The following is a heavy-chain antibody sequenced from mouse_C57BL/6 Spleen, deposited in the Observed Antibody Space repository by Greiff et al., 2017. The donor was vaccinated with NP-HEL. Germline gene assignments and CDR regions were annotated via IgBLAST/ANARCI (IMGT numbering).Heavy chain of an antibody. CDR3: ARCGLYGSREGFDY. D-gene: IGHD1-1*01. CDR1: GYTFTDYY. CDR2: INPNNGGT. Sequence: EVQLQQSGPELVKPGASVKISCKASGYTFTDYYMSWVKQSPGKSLEWIGEINPNNGGTNYNQKFKGKATLTVDKSSSTAYMELRSLTSEDSAVYYCARCGLYGSREGFDYWGQGTTLTVSS. J-gene: IGHJ2*01. V-gene: IGHV1-26*01.